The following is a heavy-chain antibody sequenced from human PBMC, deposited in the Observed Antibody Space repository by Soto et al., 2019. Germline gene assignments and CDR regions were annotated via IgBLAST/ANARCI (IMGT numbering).Heavy chain of an antibody. J-gene: IGHJ2*01. CDR2: ISYDGSNK. CDR3: ARGEVAPKADGFSFSL. V-gene: IGHV3-30-3*01. CDR1: GFTFSSYA. Sequence: QVQLVESGGGLVQPGRSLRLSCAASGFTFSSYAMHWVRQSPGKGLEWVAVISYDGSNKYYADSVKVRFTIFREKSKNTLYLQMYRLRAEDTAVYDCARGEVAPKADGFSFSLWGRGTLVTVSS. D-gene: IGHD3-16*02.